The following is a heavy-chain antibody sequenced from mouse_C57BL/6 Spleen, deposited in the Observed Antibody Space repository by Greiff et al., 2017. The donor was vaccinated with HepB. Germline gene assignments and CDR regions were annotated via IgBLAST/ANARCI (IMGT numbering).Heavy chain of an antibody. D-gene: IGHD2-4*01. CDR2: IDPSDSYT. CDR3: TRSPDYGAMDY. J-gene: IGHJ4*01. CDR1: GYTFTSYW. V-gene: IGHV1-59*01. Sequence: VQLQQPGAELVRPGTSVKLSCKASGYTFTSYWMHWVKQRPGQGLEWIGVIDPSDSYTNYNQKFKGKATLTVDTSSSTAYMQLSSLTSEDSAVYYCTRSPDYGAMDYWGQGTSVTVSS.